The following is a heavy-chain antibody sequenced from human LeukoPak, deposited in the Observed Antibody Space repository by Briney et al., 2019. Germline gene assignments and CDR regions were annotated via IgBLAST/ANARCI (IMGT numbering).Heavy chain of an antibody. Sequence: PSETLSLTCAVSGDSISDKYWWRWVRQFPDKGLEWIGEVYRSGGTSYNPSLKSRVTVSIDYSKNQFSLNLRSVTAADTAAYYCGRHANGDSSAAFDLWGQGTMVFVSS. D-gene: IGHD2-8*01. CDR3: GRHANGDSSAAFDL. V-gene: IGHV4-4*02. J-gene: IGHJ3*01. CDR2: VYRSGGT. CDR1: GDSISDKYW.